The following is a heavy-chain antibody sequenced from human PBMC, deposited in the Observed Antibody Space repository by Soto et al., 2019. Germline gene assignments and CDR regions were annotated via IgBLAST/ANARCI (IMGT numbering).Heavy chain of an antibody. V-gene: IGHV3-30-3*01. J-gene: IGHJ5*02. CDR2: ISYDGSNK. CDR1: GFTFSSYA. Sequence: PGGSLRLSCAASGFTFSSYAMHWVRQAPGKGLEWVAVISYDGSNKYYADSVKGRFTISRGNSKNTLYLQMNSLRAEDTAVYYCARDSYDYGDPPWGWFDPWGQGTLVTVSS. D-gene: IGHD4-17*01. CDR3: ARDSYDYGDPPWGWFDP.